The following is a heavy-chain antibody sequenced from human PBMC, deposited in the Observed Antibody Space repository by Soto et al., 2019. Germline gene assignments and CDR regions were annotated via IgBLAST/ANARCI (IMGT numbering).Heavy chain of an antibody. CDR2: INHSGST. CDR3: ARGQVAVAGNTAFDI. J-gene: IGHJ3*02. Sequence: QVQLQQWGAGLLKPSETLSLTCAVYGGSFRGYYWSWIRQPPGKGLEWIGEINHSGSTNYNPSLKGRVTISVDTSKNQFSLKLSSVTAADTAVYYCARGQVAVAGNTAFDIWGQGTMVTVSS. V-gene: IGHV4-34*01. D-gene: IGHD6-19*01. CDR1: GGSFRGYY.